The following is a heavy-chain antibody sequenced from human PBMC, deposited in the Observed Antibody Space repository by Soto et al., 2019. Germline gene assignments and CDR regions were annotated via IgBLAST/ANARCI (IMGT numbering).Heavy chain of an antibody. V-gene: IGHV1-46*01. J-gene: IGHJ4*02. CDR2: VNPSGGHT. CDR1: GDTFSDYY. D-gene: IGHD2-21*02. CDR3: ARGGHVVVVTAALDY. Sequence: QVQLMQSGAEVKKPGASVKVSCKASGDTFSDYYIHWVRQAPGQGLEWMGTVNPSGGHTTYSQHFRGRVIMTRDTSTSTLHVELTSLTSEDTAVYYGARGGHVVVVTAALDYWGQGTRVTVSS.